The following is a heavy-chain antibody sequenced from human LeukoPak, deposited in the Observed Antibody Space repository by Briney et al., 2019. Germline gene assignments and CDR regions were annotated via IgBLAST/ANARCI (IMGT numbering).Heavy chain of an antibody. Sequence: GGSLRLSCAASGFTFSDYYMSWIRQAPGGGVEWVSYISSSGSNIYYRDSVKGRFTISRDNAKNSLYLQMNSLRAEDTAVYYCASTIYDYGDYFSRPGAFDIWGQGTMVTVSS. CDR2: ISSSGSNI. J-gene: IGHJ3*02. D-gene: IGHD4-17*01. V-gene: IGHV3-11*04. CDR3: ASTIYDYGDYFSRPGAFDI. CDR1: GFTFSDYY.